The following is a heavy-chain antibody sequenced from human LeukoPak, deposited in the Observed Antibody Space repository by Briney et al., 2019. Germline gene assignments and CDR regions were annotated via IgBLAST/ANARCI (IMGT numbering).Heavy chain of an antibody. CDR2: TYYRSQWHN. CDR3: AGGYAFDV. Sequence: SQTLSLTCAVSGDSVSNNNYAWNWIRQAPARGLEWLERTYYRSQWHNDYARSVMGRISVDPDTSKNQFSLHLSSVTPDDTAVYYCAGGYAFDVWGQGTMVTVSS. CDR1: GDSVSNNNYA. V-gene: IGHV6-1*01. J-gene: IGHJ3*01.